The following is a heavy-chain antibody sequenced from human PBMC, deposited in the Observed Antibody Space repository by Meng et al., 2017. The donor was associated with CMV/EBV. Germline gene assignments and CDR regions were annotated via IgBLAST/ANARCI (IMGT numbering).Heavy chain of an antibody. CDR2: IGRSTSTI. D-gene: IGHD3-16*01. V-gene: IGHV3-48*03. CDR3: ARELRPESTALRGNYYYGMDV. Sequence: GGSLRLSCTASGFTFSSYEMNWVRQAPGKGLEWVSYIGRSTSTIYYADSVRGRFTISRDNAKNSLYLQMNSLRAEDTAVYYCARELRPESTALRGNYYYGMDVWGQGTTVTVSS. CDR1: GFTFSSYE. J-gene: IGHJ6*02.